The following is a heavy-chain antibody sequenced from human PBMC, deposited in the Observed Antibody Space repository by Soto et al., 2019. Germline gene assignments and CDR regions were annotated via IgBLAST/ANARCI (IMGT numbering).Heavy chain of an antibody. CDR2: ISYDGSNK. D-gene: IGHD3-22*01. V-gene: IGHV3-30*18. CDR3: AKEEKWLLYYYYGMDV. Sequence: PGGSLGLSCAASGFTFSSYGMHWVRQAPGKGLEWVAVISYDGSNKYYADSVKGRFTISRDNSKNTLYLQMNSLRAEDTAVYYCAKEEKWLLYYYYGMDVWGQGTTVTVSS. J-gene: IGHJ6*02. CDR1: GFTFSSYG.